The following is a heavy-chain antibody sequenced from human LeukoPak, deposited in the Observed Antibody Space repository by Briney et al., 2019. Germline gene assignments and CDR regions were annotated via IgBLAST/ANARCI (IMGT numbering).Heavy chain of an antibody. J-gene: IGHJ6*02. D-gene: IGHD3-9*01. CDR2: MNPNSGNT. Sequence: ASVKVSCKASGYTFTSYDINWVRQATGQGLEWMGWMNPNSGNTGYAQKFQGRVTMTRNTSISTAYMELSSLRSEDTAVYYCARVGYFDWLSRYYYYGMDVWGQGTTVTVSS. V-gene: IGHV1-8*01. CDR1: GYTFTSYD. CDR3: ARVGYFDWLSRYYYYGMDV.